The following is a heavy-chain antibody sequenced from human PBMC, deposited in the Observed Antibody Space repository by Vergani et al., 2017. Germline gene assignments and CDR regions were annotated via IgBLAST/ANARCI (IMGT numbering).Heavy chain of an antibody. V-gene: IGHV1-46*01. J-gene: IGHJ6*02. CDR1: GYTFTSYY. CDR2: INPSGGST. D-gene: IGHD3-10*01. CDR3: ARVITMVRGADYYGMDV. Sequence: QVQLVQSGAEVKKPGASVKVSCKASGYTFTSYYMHWVRQAPGQGLEWMGIINPSGGSTSYAQKFQGRVTMTRDTSTSSVYMELSSLRSEDTAVYYCARVITMVRGADYYGMDVWGQGTTVTVSS.